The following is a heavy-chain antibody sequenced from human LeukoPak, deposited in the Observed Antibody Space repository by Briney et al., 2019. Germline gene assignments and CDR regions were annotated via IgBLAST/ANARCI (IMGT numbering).Heavy chain of an antibody. J-gene: IGHJ3*02. CDR3: ARVTAAGTWTFDI. Sequence: ASVKVSCKASGDTFIINDINWVRQATGQGLEWMGWMNPNSGNIGYAQKFQGRVTMTRNTSITTAYMELTDLRSEDTAVYYCARVTAAGTWTFDIWGQGTTVTVSS. D-gene: IGHD6-13*01. CDR2: MNPNSGNI. CDR1: GDTFIIND. V-gene: IGHV1-8*01.